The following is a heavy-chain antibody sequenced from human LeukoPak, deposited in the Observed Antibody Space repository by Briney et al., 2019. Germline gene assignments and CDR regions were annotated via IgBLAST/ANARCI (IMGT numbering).Heavy chain of an antibody. J-gene: IGHJ4*02. D-gene: IGHD3-10*01. CDR2: IRSKAYGGTT. V-gene: IGHV3-49*04. CDR3: TRDGYYYGSGSYNNYYFDY. Sequence: PGGSLSLSWAASGFTFINAWISWVRQAPGKGLGWVGFIRSKAYGGTTEYAASVKGRFTISRDDSKSIAYLQMNSLKTEDTAVYYCTRDGYYYGSGSYNNYYFDYWGQGTLVTVSS. CDR1: GFTFINAW.